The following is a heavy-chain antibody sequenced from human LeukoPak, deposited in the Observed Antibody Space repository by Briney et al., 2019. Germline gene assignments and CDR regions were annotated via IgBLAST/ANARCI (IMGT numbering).Heavy chain of an antibody. CDR2: VNASGST. V-gene: IGHV4-61*02. Sequence: SETLPLTCSVSGGSISTVYYYWSWIRLSAGKGLEWIGRVNASGSTNYNPSLKSRVTLSIDAFKSQFSLKLTSVTAADTAIYYCARDVGSNAFDVWGQGTTVTVSS. CDR1: GGSISTVYYY. CDR3: ARDVGSNAFDV. D-gene: IGHD6-25*01. J-gene: IGHJ3*01.